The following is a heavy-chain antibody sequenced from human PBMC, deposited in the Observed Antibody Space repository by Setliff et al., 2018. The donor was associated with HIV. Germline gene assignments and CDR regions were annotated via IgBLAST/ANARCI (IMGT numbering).Heavy chain of an antibody. Sequence: RASVKVSCKASGGTFSRYAMSWVRQAPGQGLEWMGRFIPIFGTTNYAQKFQGRVTFTADKSTNTAYMELTSLRSEDTALYYCASGFYCGEDCYEYFQHWGQGALVTVSS. CDR1: GGTFSRYA. CDR3: ASGFYCGEDCYEYFQH. D-gene: IGHD2-21*01. J-gene: IGHJ1*01. V-gene: IGHV1-69*06. CDR2: FIPIFGTT.